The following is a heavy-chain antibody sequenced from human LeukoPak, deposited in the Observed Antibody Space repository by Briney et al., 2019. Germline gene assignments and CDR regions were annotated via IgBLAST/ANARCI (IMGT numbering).Heavy chain of an antibody. CDR2: IYSGGST. J-gene: IGHJ4*02. V-gene: IGHV3-53*01. CDR3: AREHYGPDY. Sequence: QAGGSLRLSCAASGFIVSSNYMSWVRQAPGKGLEWVSVIYSGGSTYYADSVKSRFTISRDNAKNTLYLQMNSLRADDTAVYYCAREHYGPDYWGQGTLVTVSS. D-gene: IGHD4-17*01. CDR1: GFIVSSNY.